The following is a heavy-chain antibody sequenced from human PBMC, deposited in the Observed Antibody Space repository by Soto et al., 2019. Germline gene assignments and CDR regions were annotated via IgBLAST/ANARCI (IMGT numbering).Heavy chain of an antibody. D-gene: IGHD6-13*01. J-gene: IGHJ5*02. V-gene: IGHV1-8*01. CDR2: MNPNSGNT. CDR3: ARDPAQQLVAEAWFDP. Sequence: ASVKVSCKASGYTFTSYDINWVRQATGQGLEWMGWMNPNSGNTGYAQKFQGRVTMTRNTSISTAYMELSSLRSEDTAVYYCARDPAQQLVAEAWFDPWGQGTLVTVSS. CDR1: GYTFTSYD.